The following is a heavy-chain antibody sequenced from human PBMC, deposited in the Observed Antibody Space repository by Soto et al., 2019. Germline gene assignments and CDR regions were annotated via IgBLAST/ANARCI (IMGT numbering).Heavy chain of an antibody. CDR2: ISSSGVNT. CDR3: AKQYYDILTGSDY. Sequence: PGGSLRLSCAASGFTFSSYAMNWVRQAPGKGLEWVSVISSSGVNTYYADSVKGRFAISRDNSKNTLYLQMNTLRAEDTAVYYCAKQYYDILTGSDYWGQGTLVTVSS. J-gene: IGHJ4*02. CDR1: GFTFSSYA. D-gene: IGHD3-9*01. V-gene: IGHV3-23*01.